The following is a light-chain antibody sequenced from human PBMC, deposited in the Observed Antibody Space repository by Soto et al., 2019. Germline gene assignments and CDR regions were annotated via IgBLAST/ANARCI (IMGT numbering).Light chain of an antibody. Sequence: EIVMTQSPATLSVSPGERATLSCRASQTVSSDLAWYQQKPGQAPRLLVFGTSTRATGIPARFSGSGSGTEFTRTISSLQAEDFAVYYCQQGRTFGQGTKVEIK. CDR1: QTVSSD. CDR2: GTS. CDR3: QQGRT. V-gene: IGKV3-15*01. J-gene: IGKJ1*01.